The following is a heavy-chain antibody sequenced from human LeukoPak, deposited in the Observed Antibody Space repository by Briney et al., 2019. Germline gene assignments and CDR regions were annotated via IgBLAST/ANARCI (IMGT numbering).Heavy chain of an antibody. D-gene: IGHD2-2*01. V-gene: IGHV1-69*05. Sequence: SVKVSCKASGGTFSSYAISWVRQAPGQGLEWMGGIIPIFGTANYAQKFQGRVTITTDESTSTAYMELSSLRSEDTAVYYCARDRRYCSSTSCYEGWENWFDPWGQGTLVTVSS. CDR3: ARDRRYCSSTSCYEGWENWFDP. CDR2: IIPIFGTA. CDR1: GGTFSSYA. J-gene: IGHJ5*02.